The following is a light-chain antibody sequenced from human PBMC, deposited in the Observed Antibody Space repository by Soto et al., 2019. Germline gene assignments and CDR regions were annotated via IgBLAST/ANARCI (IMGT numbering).Light chain of an antibody. Sequence: QSVLTQPPSVSGVPGQRVTISCTGSSSNIGAGKDVHWYQQLPGTAPKLIIHGDNNRPSGVPDRFSASKSGTSASLAITGLQTEDEADYYCQSYDSGLNGPYVFGTGTKVTVL. CDR2: GDN. CDR1: SSNIGAGKD. J-gene: IGLJ1*01. V-gene: IGLV1-40*01. CDR3: QSYDSGLNGPYV.